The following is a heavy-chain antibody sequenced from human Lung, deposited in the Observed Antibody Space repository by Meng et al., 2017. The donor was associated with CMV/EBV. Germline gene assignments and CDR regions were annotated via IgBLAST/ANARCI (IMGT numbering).Heavy chain of an antibody. CDR1: GGSFSGYY. Sequence: PETLSLXCAVYGGSFSGYYWSWIRQPPGKGLEWIGEINHSGSTNYNPSLKSRVTISVDTSKNQFSLKLSSVTAADTAVYYCARSYSYGWGPYYYYYGMDVXGRGXTVTVSS. CDR2: INHSGST. J-gene: IGHJ6*02. CDR3: ARSYSYGWGPYYYYYGMDV. V-gene: IGHV4-34*01. D-gene: IGHD5-18*01.